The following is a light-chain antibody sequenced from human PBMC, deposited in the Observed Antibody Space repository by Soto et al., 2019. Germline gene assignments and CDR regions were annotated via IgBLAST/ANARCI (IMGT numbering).Light chain of an antibody. Sequence: DIQMTQSPFSLSASVGDRVTITCRASQVIRHLGWFQQKPGEAPKRLIYATSNLESGVPSRFSGSGSGTEFTLTISSLQHEDFATYFCLQHNTYPYTFGQGTKLDIK. V-gene: IGKV1-17*01. CDR2: ATS. CDR3: LQHNTYPYT. J-gene: IGKJ2*01. CDR1: QVIRH.